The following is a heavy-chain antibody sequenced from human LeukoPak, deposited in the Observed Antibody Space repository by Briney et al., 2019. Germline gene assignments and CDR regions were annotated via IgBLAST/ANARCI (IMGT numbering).Heavy chain of an antibody. CDR1: GASVSSASY. V-gene: IGHV4-61*01. CDR3: ARSRAFNSGAFDP. D-gene: IGHD1-26*01. Sequence: SETLSLTCTVSGASVSSASYWSWIRQPPGKGVEWIAHIYNGVNTNYNPSLKSRVTISVDTYKNQFSLRLNSVTAADTAVYYCARSRAFNSGAFDPWGQGSLVTVSS. J-gene: IGHJ5*02. CDR2: IYNGVNT.